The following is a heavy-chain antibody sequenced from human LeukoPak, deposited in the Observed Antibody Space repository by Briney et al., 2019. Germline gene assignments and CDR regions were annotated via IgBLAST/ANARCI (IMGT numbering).Heavy chain of an antibody. D-gene: IGHD4-17*01. CDR3: AKGVTTFDS. CDR1: GGSISSYY. J-gene: IGHJ4*02. V-gene: IGHV4-59*01. CDR2: IHSNGNN. Sequence: SETLSLTCTVSGGSISSYYWSWIRQPPGKGLEWIGYIHSNGNNNYSPTLKSRLTVSVDTSKNQFSLKLTSVTAADTAVYFCAKGVTTFDSWGQGTLVTVSS.